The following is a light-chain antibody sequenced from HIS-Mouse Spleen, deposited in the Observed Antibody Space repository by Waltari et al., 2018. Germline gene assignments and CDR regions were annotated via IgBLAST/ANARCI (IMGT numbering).Light chain of an antibody. CDR1: QGISSY. CDR3: QQLNSYPPT. V-gene: IGKV1-9*01. Sequence: DIQLTQSPSFLSASVGDRVTITCRASQGISSYLAWYQQKPGKAPKLLIYAASTLQSGVPSRFSGSGSGTEFTLTISCLQPEDFATHYCQQLNSYPPTFGQGTKVEIK. J-gene: IGKJ1*01. CDR2: AAS.